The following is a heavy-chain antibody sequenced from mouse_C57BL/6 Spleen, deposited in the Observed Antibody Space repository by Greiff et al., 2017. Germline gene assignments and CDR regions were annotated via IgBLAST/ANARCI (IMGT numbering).Heavy chain of an antibody. J-gene: IGHJ4*01. CDR2: IYPRDGST. V-gene: IGHV1-78*01. D-gene: IGHD1-1*01. Sequence: QVQLQQSDAELVKPGASVKISCKVSGYTFTDHTIHWMKQRPEQGLEWIGYIYPRDGSTKYNEKFKGKATLTADKSSSTAYMQLNSLTSEDSAVYFCARSPLYYGSSVYYYAMDYWGQGTSVTVSS. CDR3: ARSPLYYGSSVYYYAMDY. CDR1: GYTFTDHT.